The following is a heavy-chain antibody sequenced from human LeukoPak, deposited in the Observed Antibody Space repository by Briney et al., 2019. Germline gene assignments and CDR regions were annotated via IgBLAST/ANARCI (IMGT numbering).Heavy chain of an antibody. CDR2: INQSGST. J-gene: IGHJ1*01. D-gene: IGHD1-26*01. V-gene: IGHV4-34*01. CDR1: GESFNGYY. Sequence: KSSETPSLTCAGYGESFNGYYWSWIRQSPGKGLEWMGEINQSGSTNYNPSLKSRVTILVDTSKNQFSLKLSSVTAADTAVYYCARGQHGSSHSGYFQYWGQGTLVTVSS. CDR3: ARGQHGSSHSGYFQY.